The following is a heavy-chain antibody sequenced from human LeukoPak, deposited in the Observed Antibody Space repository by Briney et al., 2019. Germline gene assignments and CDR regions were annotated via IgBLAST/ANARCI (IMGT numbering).Heavy chain of an antibody. J-gene: IGHJ5*02. CDR1: GYTFTSYG. Sequence: EASVKVSCKASGYTFTSYGISWVRQAPGQGLEWMGCISAYNGNTNYAQKLQGRVTMTTDTSTSTAYMELRSLRSDETAVYYCARVYRFFGVVSGVVNPWGQGTLVTVSS. D-gene: IGHD3-3*01. V-gene: IGHV1-18*01. CDR2: ISAYNGNT. CDR3: ARVYRFFGVVSGVVNP.